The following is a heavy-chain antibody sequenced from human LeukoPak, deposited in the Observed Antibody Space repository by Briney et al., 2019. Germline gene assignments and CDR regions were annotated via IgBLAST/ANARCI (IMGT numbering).Heavy chain of an antibody. J-gene: IGHJ4*02. V-gene: IGHV3-23*01. CDR3: ANTHYYDSSGYFDY. CDR1: GFTVSSNY. CDR2: ISDSGGAT. Sequence: GGSLRLSCAASGFTVSSNYMSWVRQAPGKGLEWVSAISDSGGATYYADSVKGRFTISRDNSKNTLYLQMNSLRAEDTAVYYCANTHYYDSSGYFDYWGQGTLVTVSA. D-gene: IGHD3-22*01.